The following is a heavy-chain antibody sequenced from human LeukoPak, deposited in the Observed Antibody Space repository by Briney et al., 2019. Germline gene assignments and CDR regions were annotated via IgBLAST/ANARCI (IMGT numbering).Heavy chain of an antibody. Sequence: PSQTLSLTCTVSGGSISSGGYYWSWIRQHPGKGLEWIGYIYYSGSTYYNPSLKSRVTISVDTSKNQFSLKLSSVTAADTAVYYCVRIFGVAVIDYWGQGTLVTVSS. CDR1: GGSISSGGYY. J-gene: IGHJ4*02. CDR2: IYYSGST. D-gene: IGHD3-3*01. V-gene: IGHV4-31*03. CDR3: VRIFGVAVIDY.